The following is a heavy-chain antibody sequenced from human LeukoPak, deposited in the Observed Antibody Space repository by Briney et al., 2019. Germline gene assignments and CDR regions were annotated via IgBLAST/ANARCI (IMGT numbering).Heavy chain of an antibody. CDR2: IYYSGST. D-gene: IGHD1-26*01. Sequence: SETLSLTCTVPGGSISSGDYYWSWIRQPPGKGLEWIGYIYYSGSTYYNPSLKSRVTISVDTSKNQFSLKLRSVTAADTAVYYCARYSGSFFEYWGQGTLVTVSS. J-gene: IGHJ4*02. V-gene: IGHV4-30-4*01. CDR1: GGSISSGDYY. CDR3: ARYSGSFFEY.